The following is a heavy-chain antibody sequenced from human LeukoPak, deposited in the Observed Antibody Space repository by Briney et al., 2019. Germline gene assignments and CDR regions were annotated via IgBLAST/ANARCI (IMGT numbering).Heavy chain of an antibody. CDR1: GYSISSGYY. V-gene: IGHV4-38-2*02. CDR2: IYHSGST. CDR3: ARDHDYYDSSGHDY. D-gene: IGHD3-22*01. J-gene: IGHJ4*02. Sequence: SETLSLTCAVSGYSISSGYYWGWIRQPPGKGLEWIESIYHSGSTYYNPSLKSRVTISVDTSKNQFSLKLSSVTAADTAVYYCARDHDYYDSSGHDYWGQGTLVTVSS.